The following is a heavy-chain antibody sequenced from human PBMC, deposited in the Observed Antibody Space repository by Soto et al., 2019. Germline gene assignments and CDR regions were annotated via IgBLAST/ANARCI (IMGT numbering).Heavy chain of an antibody. V-gene: IGHV3-74*03. D-gene: IGHD3-10*02. CDR2: IKSDGSGT. Sequence: SVRLSCAASGFTFSGYWMHWVRQAPGKGLEWVSRIKSDGSGTTYADSVKGRFSISRDNAKNTVYLQMDSLRVEDTAVYYCGRNAIFVRGVKDEYCGQGTQGTVS. CDR1: GFTFSGYW. CDR3: GRNAIFVRGVKDEY. J-gene: IGHJ4*02.